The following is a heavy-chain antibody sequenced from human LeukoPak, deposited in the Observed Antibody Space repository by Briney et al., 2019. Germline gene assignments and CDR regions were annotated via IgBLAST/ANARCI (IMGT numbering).Heavy chain of an antibody. CDR2: IYHSGST. D-gene: IGHD6-19*01. CDR3: ARRKGSGWYGGDLDY. J-gene: IGHJ4*02. Sequence: SETLSLTCTVSGYSISSGYYGGWIRQPPGKGLEWIGSIYHSGSTYYNPSLKSRVTISVDTSRNQFSLKLSSVTAADTAVYYCARRKGSGWYGGDLDYWGQGTLVTVSS. V-gene: IGHV4-38-2*02. CDR1: GYSISSGYY.